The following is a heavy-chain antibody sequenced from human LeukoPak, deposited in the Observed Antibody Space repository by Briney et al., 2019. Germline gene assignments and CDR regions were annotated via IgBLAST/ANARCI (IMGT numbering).Heavy chain of an antibody. J-gene: IGHJ4*02. Sequence: GGSLRLSCAASGFTFSSYAMSWVRQAPGKGLEWVSAISGSGGSTYYADSVKGRFTTSRDNSKNTLYLQMNSLRAEDTAVYYCAKDADIVVVVAAEYWGQGTLVTVSS. V-gene: IGHV3-23*01. CDR1: GFTFSSYA. CDR2: ISGSGGST. D-gene: IGHD2-15*01. CDR3: AKDADIVVVVAAEY.